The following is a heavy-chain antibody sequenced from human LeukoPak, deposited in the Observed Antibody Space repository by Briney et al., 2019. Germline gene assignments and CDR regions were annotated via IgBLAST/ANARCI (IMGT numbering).Heavy chain of an antibody. D-gene: IGHD4-17*01. J-gene: IGHJ4*02. V-gene: IGHV3-30*02. CDR3: AKGRPLQVILYGDYEDY. CDR1: GFTFSTFG. Sequence: GGSLRLSCAASGFTFSTFGMHWVRQAPGKGLEWVAFIRYDGSIKYYGDSVKGRFTISRDNSKNSLYLQMNSLRAEDTAVYYCAKGRPLQVILYGDYEDYWGQGTLVTVSS. CDR2: IRYDGSIK.